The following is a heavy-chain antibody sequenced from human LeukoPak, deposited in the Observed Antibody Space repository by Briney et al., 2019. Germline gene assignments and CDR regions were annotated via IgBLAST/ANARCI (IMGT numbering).Heavy chain of an antibody. J-gene: IGHJ4*02. V-gene: IGHV3-53*01. D-gene: IGHD1-26*01. CDR2: IYSDGST. CDR1: GFIVSGDF. CDR3: ARERGRGRDSPWFDY. Sequence: GGSLRLSCAASGFIVSGDFMSWVRQAPGKGLEWVSVIYSDGSTYYADSVKGRSTISRDNSKNTLDLQMTGLRAEDTAVYYCARERGRGRDSPWFDYWGQGTLVTVSS.